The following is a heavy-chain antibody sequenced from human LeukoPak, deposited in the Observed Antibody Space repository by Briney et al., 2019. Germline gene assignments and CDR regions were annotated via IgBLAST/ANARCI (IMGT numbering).Heavy chain of an antibody. CDR1: RFTFSSYS. CDR3: ARESYGDFYFDY. CDR2: ISKDGSIT. J-gene: IGHJ4*02. D-gene: IGHD4-17*01. V-gene: IGHV3-30*04. Sequence: AGGSLRLSCAASRFTFSSYSMHWDRQAPGKGLEWVALISKDGSITFYADSVKGRFTISRDNSKNTLYLQINSLRTEDTSVYFCARESYGDFYFDYWGQGTLVTVSS.